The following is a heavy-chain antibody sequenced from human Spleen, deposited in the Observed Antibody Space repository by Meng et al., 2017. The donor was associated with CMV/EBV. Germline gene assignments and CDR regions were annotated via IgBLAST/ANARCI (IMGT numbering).Heavy chain of an antibody. CDR3: ARGKGAIDAFDI. Sequence: CAASGVTFSDYYMSWIRQAPGKGLEWVSYISSSGSTIYYADSVKGRFTISRDNAKNSLYLQMNSLRAEDTAVYYCARGKGAIDAFDIWGQGTMVTVSS. CDR2: ISSSGSTI. V-gene: IGHV3-11*01. J-gene: IGHJ3*02. CDR1: GVTFSDYY.